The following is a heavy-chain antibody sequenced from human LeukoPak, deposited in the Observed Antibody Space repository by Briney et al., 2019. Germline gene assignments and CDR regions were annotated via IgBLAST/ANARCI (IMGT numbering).Heavy chain of an antibody. Sequence: GGSLRLSCAASGFTFDDYAMTWVRQAPGKGLEWVSGISWNSGSIGYADSVKGRFTISRDNAKNSLYLQMNSLRAEDTALYYCAKDMAGSPSSGMDVWGQGTTVTVSS. V-gene: IGHV3-9*01. CDR1: GFTFDDYA. D-gene: IGHD6-19*01. CDR3: AKDMAGSPSSGMDV. CDR2: ISWNSGSI. J-gene: IGHJ6*02.